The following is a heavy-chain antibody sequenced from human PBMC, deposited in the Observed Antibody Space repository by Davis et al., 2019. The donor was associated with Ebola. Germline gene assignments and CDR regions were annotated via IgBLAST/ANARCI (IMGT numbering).Heavy chain of an antibody. V-gene: IGHV3-30*03. CDR1: GFTFSHYG. Sequence: GESLKISCAASGFTFSHYGIHWVRQTPGKGLEWVAVISYDGSHKNHADSVKGRFAISRDNSKNTLFLQMNSLRAEDTAVYYCARMYSGRPEGGDYWGQGTLVIVSS. CDR2: ISYDGSHK. J-gene: IGHJ4*02. D-gene: IGHD1-26*01. CDR3: ARMYSGRPEGGDY.